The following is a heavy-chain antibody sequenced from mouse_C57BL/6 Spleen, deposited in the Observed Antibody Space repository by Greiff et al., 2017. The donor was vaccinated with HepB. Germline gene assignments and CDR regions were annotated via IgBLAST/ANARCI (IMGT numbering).Heavy chain of an antibody. Sequence: VQLKESGAELVKPGASVKLSCTASGFNIKDYYMHWVKQRTEQGLEWIGRIDPEDGETKYAPKFQGKATITADTSSNTAYLQLSSLTSEDTAVYYCAREKGITTVVGDYWGQGTTLTVSS. CDR3: AREKGITTVVGDY. CDR2: IDPEDGET. V-gene: IGHV14-2*01. J-gene: IGHJ2*01. CDR1: GFNIKDYY. D-gene: IGHD1-1*01.